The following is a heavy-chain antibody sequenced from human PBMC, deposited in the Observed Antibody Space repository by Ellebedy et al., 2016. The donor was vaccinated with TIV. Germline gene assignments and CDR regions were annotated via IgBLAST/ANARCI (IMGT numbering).Heavy chain of an antibody. V-gene: IGHV4-59*08. J-gene: IGHJ4*02. D-gene: IGHD3-9*01. CDR2: IYYSGST. CDR1: GGSISSYY. Sequence: SETLSLTCTVSGGSISSYYWSWIRQPPGKGLEWIGYIYYSGSTYYNPSLKSRVTISVDTSKNQFSLKLSSVTAADTAVYYCASTYYDILTGYKNFDYWGQGTLVTVSS. CDR3: ASTYYDILTGYKNFDY.